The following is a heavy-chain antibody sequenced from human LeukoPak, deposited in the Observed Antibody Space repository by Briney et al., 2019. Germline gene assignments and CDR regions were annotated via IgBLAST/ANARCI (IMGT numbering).Heavy chain of an antibody. CDR2: IYYSGST. CDR1: GGSISSSSYY. Sequence: PSETLSLTCTVSGGSISSSSYYWGWIRQPPGKGLEWIGSIYYSGSTYYNPSLKSRVTISVDTSKNQFSLKLSSVTAADTAVYYCASSYYYGSGNFDYWGQGTLVTVSS. CDR3: ASSYYYGSGNFDY. D-gene: IGHD3-10*01. V-gene: IGHV4-39*01. J-gene: IGHJ4*02.